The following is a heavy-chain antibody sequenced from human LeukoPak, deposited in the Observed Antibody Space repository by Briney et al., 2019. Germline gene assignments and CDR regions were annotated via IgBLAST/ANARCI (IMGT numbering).Heavy chain of an antibody. CDR1: GGSIGTYY. D-gene: IGHD5-12*01. CDR2: IYYSGNT. CDR3: ARDRSTVAMARWGVFDY. V-gene: IGHV4-59*01. Sequence: SETLSLTCSVSGGSIGTYYWSRIRQPPGKGLECIGYIYYSGNTNYNPSLKSRVTISVDTSKNQFSLKLNSVTAADTAVYYCARDRSTVAMARWGVFDYWGQGTLVTVSS. J-gene: IGHJ4*02.